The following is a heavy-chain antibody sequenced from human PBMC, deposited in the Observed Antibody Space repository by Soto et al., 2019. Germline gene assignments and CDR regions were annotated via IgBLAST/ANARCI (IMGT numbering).Heavy chain of an antibody. D-gene: IGHD2-2*01. CDR3: ARDRVRGGYFDY. J-gene: IGHJ4*02. CDR2: IYYSGST. Sequence: QVQLQESGPGLVKPSQTLSLTCTVSGDSISSGGYYWSWIRQHPGKGLEWIGYIYYSGSTYYNPSLKSRVTISVDTSKNQFSLKLSSVTAADTAVYYCARDRVRGGYFDYWGQGTLVTVSS. CDR1: GDSISSGGYY. V-gene: IGHV4-31*03.